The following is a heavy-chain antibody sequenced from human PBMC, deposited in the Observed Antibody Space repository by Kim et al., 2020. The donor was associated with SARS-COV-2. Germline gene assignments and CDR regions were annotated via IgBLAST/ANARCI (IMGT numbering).Heavy chain of an antibody. CDR2: ISGSGGST. V-gene: IGHV3-23*01. CDR3: AKVLPWVRGIPLAFDI. CDR1: GFTFSSYA. J-gene: IGHJ3*02. D-gene: IGHD3-10*01. Sequence: GGSLRLSCAASGFTFSSYAMSWVRQAPGKGLEWVSAISGSGGSTYYADSVKGRFTISRDNSKNTLYLQMNSLRAEDTAVYYCAKVLPWVRGIPLAFDIWGQGTMVTVSS.